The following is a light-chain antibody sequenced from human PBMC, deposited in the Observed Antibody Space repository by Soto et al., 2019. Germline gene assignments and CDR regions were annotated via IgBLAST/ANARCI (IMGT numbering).Light chain of an antibody. CDR2: EVS. J-gene: IGLJ2*01. V-gene: IGLV2-23*02. CDR1: SSDVGSYNL. CDR3: CSYAGSSTSL. Sequence: QSALTQPASVSGSPGQSITISCTGTSSDVGSYNLVSWYQQHPGKAPKLMIYEVSTRPSGVSNRFSGSKSGNTASLTISGLQAEDEADYYCCSYAGSSTSLFGGGTKLTVL.